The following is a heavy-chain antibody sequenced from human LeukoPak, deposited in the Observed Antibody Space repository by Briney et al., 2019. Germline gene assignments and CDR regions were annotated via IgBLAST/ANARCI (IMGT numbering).Heavy chain of an antibody. CDR3: AKEIGSSPYYYYYGMDV. CDR2: ISGSGGST. J-gene: IGHJ6*02. Sequence: GGSLRLSCAASGFTFSSYAMSWVRQAPGKGLEWVSAISGSGGSTYYADSVKGRFTISRDNSKNTLYLQMNSLRAEDTAVYHCAKEIGSSPYYYYYGMDVWGQGTTVTVSS. CDR1: GFTFSSYA. V-gene: IGHV3-23*01. D-gene: IGHD6-6*01.